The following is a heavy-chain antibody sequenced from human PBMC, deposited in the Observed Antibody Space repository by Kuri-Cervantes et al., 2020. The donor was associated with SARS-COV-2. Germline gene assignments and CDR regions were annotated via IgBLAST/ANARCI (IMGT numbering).Heavy chain of an antibody. CDR2: ISYDGSNK. D-gene: IGHD3-10*01. J-gene: IGHJ4*02. Sequence: ISCAASGFTFSSYGMHWVRQAPGKGLEWVAVISYDGSNKYYADSVKGRFTISRDNAKNSLYLQMNSLRAEDTAVYYCARMSVGSGSYPLRYWGQGNLVTGSS. CDR1: GFTFSSYG. CDR3: ARMSVGSGSYPLRY. V-gene: IGHV3-30*03.